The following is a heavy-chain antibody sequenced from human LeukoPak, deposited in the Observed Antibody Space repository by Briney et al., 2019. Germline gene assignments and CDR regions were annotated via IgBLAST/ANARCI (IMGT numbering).Heavy chain of an antibody. Sequence: GGSLRLSCAASGFTFSSYVMSWVRQAPGKGLEWVSAISNSGDNTYYADSVKGRFTISRDNSKNTLYLQMNSLRAEDTAVYYCARTSRITMIVVVPKPYFDYWGQGTLVTVSS. CDR2: ISNSGDNT. V-gene: IGHV3-23*01. CDR1: GFTFSSYV. CDR3: ARTSRITMIVVVPKPYFDY. J-gene: IGHJ4*02. D-gene: IGHD3-22*01.